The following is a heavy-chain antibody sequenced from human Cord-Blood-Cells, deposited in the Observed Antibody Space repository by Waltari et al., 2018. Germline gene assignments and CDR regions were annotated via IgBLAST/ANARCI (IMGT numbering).Heavy chain of an antibody. CDR3: AGSVRSYDAFDI. J-gene: IGHJ3*02. CDR2: IKHSGST. V-gene: IGHV4-34*01. Sequence: QVQLQQWGAGLLKPSETLSLTCAVYGGSFSGYYWSWIRQPPGKGLEWIGEIKHSGSTNYNPSLKSRVTISVDTSKNQFSLKLSSVTAADTAVYYCAGSVRSYDAFDIWGQGTMVTVSS. CDR1: GGSFSGYY. D-gene: IGHD1-26*01.